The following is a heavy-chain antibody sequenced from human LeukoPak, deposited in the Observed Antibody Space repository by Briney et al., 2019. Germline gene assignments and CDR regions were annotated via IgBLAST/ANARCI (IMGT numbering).Heavy chain of an antibody. CDR3: AKDRGSYSLPSAFDI. V-gene: IGHV3-30*02. D-gene: IGHD1-26*01. Sequence: GGSLRLSCAASGFTFSSYGMHWVRQAPGKGLEWVAFIRYDGSNNYYADSVKGRFTISRDNSKNTLYLQMNSLRAEDTAVYCCAKDRGSYSLPSAFDIWGQGTMVTVSS. J-gene: IGHJ3*02. CDR1: GFTFSSYG. CDR2: IRYDGSNN.